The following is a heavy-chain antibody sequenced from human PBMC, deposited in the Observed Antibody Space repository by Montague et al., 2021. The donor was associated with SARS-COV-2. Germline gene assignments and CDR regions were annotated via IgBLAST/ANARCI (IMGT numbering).Heavy chain of an antibody. CDR3: ARGCLSYFGAGSHCYGMDV. CDR1: GTSITSYY. D-gene: IGHD3-10*01. J-gene: IGHJ6*02. CDR2: ISDSGST. Sequence: SETRSLTCSVSGTSITSYYWNWIRQPPGKGREWIGYISDSGSTNYNPSLKSRVTMSVDTSKNQMSLKLTSVTAADTAVYYCARGCLSYFGAGSHCYGMDVWGQGTTVTVSS. V-gene: IGHV4-59*01.